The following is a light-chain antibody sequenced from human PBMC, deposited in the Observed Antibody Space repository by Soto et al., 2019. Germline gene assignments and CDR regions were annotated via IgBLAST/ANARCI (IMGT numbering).Light chain of an antibody. CDR1: NSDVGGYNY. CDR2: EVT. Sequence: QSVLTQPPSASGSPGQSVTISCTGTNSDVGGYNYVSWYQQYPGRAPKLMIYEVTKRPSGVPDRFSGSKSGNTASLTVSGLQAEDEADYYCSSYAASNNFYFVFGGGTKLTVL. J-gene: IGLJ3*02. V-gene: IGLV2-8*01. CDR3: SSYAASNNFYFV.